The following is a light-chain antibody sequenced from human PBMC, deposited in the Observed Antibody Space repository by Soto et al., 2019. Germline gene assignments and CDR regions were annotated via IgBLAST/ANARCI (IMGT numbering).Light chain of an antibody. CDR1: QSVSSY. V-gene: IGKV3-11*01. J-gene: IGKJ1*01. Sequence: PGERATLSCRASQSVSSYLAWYQQKPGQAPRLLIYDASNRATGIPARFSGSGSGTDFTLTISSPEPDDFATYYCQHYNSYSEAFGQGTKVDI. CDR3: QHYNSYSEA. CDR2: DAS.